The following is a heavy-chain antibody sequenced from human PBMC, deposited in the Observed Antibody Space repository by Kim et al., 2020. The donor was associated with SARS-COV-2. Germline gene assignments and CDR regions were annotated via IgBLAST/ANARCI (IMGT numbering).Heavy chain of an antibody. J-gene: IGHJ3*02. CDR1: GGTFSSYA. D-gene: IGHD3-10*01. CDR3: ASELLSGSMVRVPESAFDI. V-gene: IGHV1-69*13. CDR2: IIPIFGTA. Sequence: SVKVSCKASGGTFSSYAISWVRQAPGQGLEWMGGIIPIFGTANYAQKFQGRVTITADESTSTAYMELSSLRSEDTAVYYCASELLSGSMVRVPESAFDIWGQGTMVTVSS.